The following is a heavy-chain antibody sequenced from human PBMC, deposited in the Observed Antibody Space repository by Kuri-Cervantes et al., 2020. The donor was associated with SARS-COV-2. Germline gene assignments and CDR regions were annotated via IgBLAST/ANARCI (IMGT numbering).Heavy chain of an antibody. D-gene: IGHD6-13*01. J-gene: IGHJ4*02. CDR1: GYTFTSYY. CDR2: INTNTGKP. Sequence: ASVKVSCKASGYTFTSYYMHWVRQAPGQGLEWMGRINTNTGKPTYAQGFTGRFVFSLDTSVTTAYLQISRLKAEDTAVYYCARDSPAAPGGYWGQGTLVTVSS. CDR3: ARDSPAAPGGY. V-gene: IGHV7-4-1*02.